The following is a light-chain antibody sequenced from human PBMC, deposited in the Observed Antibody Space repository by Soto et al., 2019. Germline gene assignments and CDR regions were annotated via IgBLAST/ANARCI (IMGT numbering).Light chain of an antibody. J-gene: IGKJ1*01. V-gene: IGKV1-39*01. Sequence: DIPITQSPSSLSASVRDRVTVTCRASQSISRYLNWYQQKPGKAPKLLIYAASSLQSGVPSRFSGSGSGTDFTLTISSLQAEDFAVYYCQQYNSYSWTFGQGTKVDIK. CDR1: QSISRY. CDR2: AAS. CDR3: QQYNSYSWT.